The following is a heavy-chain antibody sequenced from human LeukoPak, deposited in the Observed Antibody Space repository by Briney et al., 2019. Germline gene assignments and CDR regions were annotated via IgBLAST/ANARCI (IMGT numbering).Heavy chain of an antibody. CDR1: GGTFSSYA. D-gene: IGHD6-25*01. V-gene: IGHV1-69*05. CDR2: IIPIFGTA. J-gene: IGHJ4*02. CDR3: ARGIAAAGFDY. Sequence: SVKVSCKASGGTFSSYAISWVRQAPGQGLEWMGRIIPIFGTANYAQKFQGGVAITTDESTSTAYMELSSLRSEDTAVYYCARGIAAAGFDYWGQGTLVTVSS.